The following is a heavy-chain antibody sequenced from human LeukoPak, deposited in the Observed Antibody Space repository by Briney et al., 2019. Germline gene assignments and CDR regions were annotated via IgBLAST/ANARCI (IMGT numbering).Heavy chain of an antibody. CDR3: ARLRGESAGIDY. D-gene: IGHD1-14*01. J-gene: IGHJ4*02. Sequence: PSETLSLTCTVSGGSISSYHWSWIRQPAGKGLEWIGHININEGPKYNPSLRSRVTMSADTSRNQYSLKLSSVTAADTAVYYCARLRGESAGIDYWGQGTLVTVSS. V-gene: IGHV4-4*07. CDR2: ININEGP. CDR1: GGSISSYH.